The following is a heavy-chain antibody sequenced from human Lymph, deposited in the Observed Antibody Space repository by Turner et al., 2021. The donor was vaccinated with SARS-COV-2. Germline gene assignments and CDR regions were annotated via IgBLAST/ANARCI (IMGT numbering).Heavy chain of an antibody. CDR2: KSYDGSNK. CDR3: ARDVGAALDY. J-gene: IGHJ4*02. D-gene: IGHD6-25*01. CDR1: GFTFSSYA. V-gene: IGHV3-30-3*01. Sequence: VQLVDSGGGVVQPGRSLRLFCAASGFTFSSYARHWVRQAPGKGMEWVAIKSYDGSNKYYADSMKGRFTISRENSKNTMYLQMNSLRAEDTAVYYCARDVGAALDYWGQGTLVTVSS.